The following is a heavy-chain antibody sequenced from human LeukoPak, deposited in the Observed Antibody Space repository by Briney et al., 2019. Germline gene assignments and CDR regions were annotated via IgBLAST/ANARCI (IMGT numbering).Heavy chain of an antibody. CDR3: ARSGGCSGGSCYVDY. CDR2: IYYSGST. CDR1: GGSISSFY. D-gene: IGHD2-15*01. Sequence: SETLSLTCTVSGGSISSFYWSWIRQPPGKGLEWVAYIYYSGSTNYNPSLKSRVTISVDTSKNQFSLKLSSVTAADTAVYYCARSGGCSGGSCYVDYWGQGTLVTVSS. V-gene: IGHV4-59*01. J-gene: IGHJ4*02.